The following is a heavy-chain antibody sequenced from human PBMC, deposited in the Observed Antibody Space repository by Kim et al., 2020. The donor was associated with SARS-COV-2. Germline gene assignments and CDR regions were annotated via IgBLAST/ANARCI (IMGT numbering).Heavy chain of an antibody. Sequence: GGSLRLSCAASGFTFSGSAMHWVRQASGKGLEWVGRIRSKANSYATAYAASVKGRFTISRDDSKNTAYLQMNSLKTEDTAVYYCTRRLYSGSYYYFDYWGQGTLVTVSS. CDR1: GFTFSGSA. CDR2: IRSKANSYAT. CDR3: TRRLYSGSYYYFDY. J-gene: IGHJ4*02. D-gene: IGHD1-26*01. V-gene: IGHV3-73*01.